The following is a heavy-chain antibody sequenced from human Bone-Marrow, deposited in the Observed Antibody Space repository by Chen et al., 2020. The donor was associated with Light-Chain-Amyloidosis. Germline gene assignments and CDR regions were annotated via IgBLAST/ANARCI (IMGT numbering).Heavy chain of an antibody. CDR3: ARAVPLGGSGFRRVGYFDY. J-gene: IGHJ4*02. CDR1: GGSISSYY. D-gene: IGHD6-25*01. CDR2: IYTSCSS. V-gene: IGHV4-4*07. Sequence: QVQLQESGPGLVKPSETLSLTCTVSGGSISSYYWSWIRQPAGKGLEWIGRIYTSCSSNYNPSLKSRVTMSVDTSTNQFSLKLSSVTAADTAVYYWARAVPLGGSGFRRVGYFDYWGQGTLVTVSS.